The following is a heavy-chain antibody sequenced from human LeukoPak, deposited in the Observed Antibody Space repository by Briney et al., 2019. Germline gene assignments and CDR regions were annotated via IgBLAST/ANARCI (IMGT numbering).Heavy chain of an antibody. CDR3: ARAILGYCSGGSCYSRDYDAFDI. CDR1: GGSIGSYY. Sequence: PSETLPLTCTVSGGSIGSYYWSWIRQPAGKGLEWIGRIYTSGSTNYNPSLKSRVTISVDKSKNQFSLKLSSVTAADTAVYYCARAILGYCSGGSCYSRDYDAFDIWGQGTMVTVSS. D-gene: IGHD2-15*01. J-gene: IGHJ3*02. V-gene: IGHV4-4*07. CDR2: IYTSGST.